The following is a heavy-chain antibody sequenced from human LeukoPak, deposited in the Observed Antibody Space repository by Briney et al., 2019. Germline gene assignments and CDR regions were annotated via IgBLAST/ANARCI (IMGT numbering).Heavy chain of an antibody. J-gene: IGHJ4*02. CDR1: GFTFSRYT. V-gene: IGHV3-30-3*01. CDR3: AANFDF. CDR2: ISYDGTNK. Sequence: PGGSLRLSCAASGFTFSRYTINWVRQAPGKGLEWVAVISYDGTNKYYADSVKGRFTISRDNSKNTSYLQMNSLRAEDTAVYYCAANFDFWGQGTLVTVSS.